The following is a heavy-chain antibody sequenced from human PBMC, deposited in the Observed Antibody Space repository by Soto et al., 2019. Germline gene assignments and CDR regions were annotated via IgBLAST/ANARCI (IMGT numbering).Heavy chain of an antibody. CDR1: EHTFSNSW. Sequence: PGESLKISCKGSEHTFSNSWIAWVRQMPGKGLEWMGIINPGDSDTRYSPSFQGQVTLSADKSINTASLQWSRLKASDTAMYYCVRPDSSGYYPDHWGQGTLVTVSS. CDR3: VRPDSSGYYPDH. D-gene: IGHD3-22*01. V-gene: IGHV5-51*01. CDR2: INPGDSDT. J-gene: IGHJ4*02.